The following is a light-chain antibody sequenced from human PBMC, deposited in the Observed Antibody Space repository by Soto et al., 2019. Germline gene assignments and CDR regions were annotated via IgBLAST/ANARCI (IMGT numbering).Light chain of an antibody. V-gene: IGKV1-9*01. Sequence: DLQLTQSPSFLSASVGDRVSITCRASQGISTDLVWYQQKPGKAPEPLIYGASTLQSGVPSRFSGSGSGTEFTLTISSLQPEDFATYHCQQRSAYPPTFGGGTKVEIK. CDR1: QGISTD. J-gene: IGKJ4*01. CDR3: QQRSAYPPT. CDR2: GAS.